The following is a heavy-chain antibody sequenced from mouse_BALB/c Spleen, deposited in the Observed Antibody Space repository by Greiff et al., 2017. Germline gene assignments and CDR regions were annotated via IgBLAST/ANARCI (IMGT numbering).Heavy chain of an antibody. CDR2: ISYDGSN. Sequence: EVHLVESGPGLVKPSQSLSLTCSVTGYSITSGYYWNWIRQFPGNKLEWMGYISYDGSNNYNPSLKNRISITRDTSKNQFFLKLNSVTTEDTATYYCAREHYYGSSYDYAMDYWGQGTSVTVSS. J-gene: IGHJ4*01. D-gene: IGHD1-1*01. CDR1: GYSITSGYY. CDR3: AREHYYGSSYDYAMDY. V-gene: IGHV3-6*02.